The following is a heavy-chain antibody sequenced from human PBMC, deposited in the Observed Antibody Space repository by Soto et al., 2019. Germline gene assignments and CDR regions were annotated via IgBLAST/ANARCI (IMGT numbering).Heavy chain of an antibody. CDR3: ASSSIAQYYYYYGMDV. CDR1: GGSISSGGYS. V-gene: IGHV4-30-2*01. J-gene: IGHJ6*02. D-gene: IGHD6-6*01. Sequence: PSEMLSLTCAVSGGSISSGGYSWSWIRQPPGKGLEWIGYIYHSGSTYYNPSLKSRVTISVDRSKNQFSLKLSSVTAADTAVYYCASSSIAQYYYYYGMDVWGQGTTVTVSS. CDR2: IYHSGST.